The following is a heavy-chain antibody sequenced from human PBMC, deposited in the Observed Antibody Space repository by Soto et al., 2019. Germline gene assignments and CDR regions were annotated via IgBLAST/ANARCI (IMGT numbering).Heavy chain of an antibody. V-gene: IGHV3-74*01. CDR2: INSDGSST. CDR1: GFTFSSYW. CDR3: VIASLVVSAATREDY. J-gene: IGHJ4*02. Sequence: EVQLVESGGGLVQPGGSLRLSCAASGFTFSSYWMHWVRQAPGKGLLWVSRINSDGSSTSYSDSFKGRFTISIDNDKNTQYLQTNRLRAEDTAVYYCVIASLVVSAATREDYWGQGTLVTVSS. D-gene: IGHD2-15*01.